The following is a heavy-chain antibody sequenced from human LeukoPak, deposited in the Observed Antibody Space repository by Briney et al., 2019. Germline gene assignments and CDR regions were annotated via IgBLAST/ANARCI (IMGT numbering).Heavy chain of an antibody. J-gene: IGHJ4*02. Sequence: SETLSLTCTVSGGSISSSSYYWGWIRQPPGKGLEWIGSIYYSGSTYYNPSLKSRVTISVDTSKNQFSLKLSSVTAADTAVYYCARHDSVVTAMVDYWGQGTLVTVSP. CDR2: IYYSGST. V-gene: IGHV4-39*01. CDR1: GGSISSSSYY. D-gene: IGHD2-21*02. CDR3: ARHDSVVTAMVDY.